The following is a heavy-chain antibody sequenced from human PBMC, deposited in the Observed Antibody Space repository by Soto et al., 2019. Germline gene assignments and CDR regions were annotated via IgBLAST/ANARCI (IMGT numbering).Heavy chain of an antibody. CDR2: ISTSSTI. Sequence: GGSLRLSCAASGFTFSDYYMNWVRQAPGKGLEWVSSISTSSTIYYADSVKGRFTISRDNAKNSLHLQMNSLRAEDTAVYYCATHNSSGWYWVNWFDPWGQGTLVTVS. CDR3: ATHNSSGWYWVNWFDP. V-gene: IGHV3-11*04. CDR1: GFTFSDYY. J-gene: IGHJ5*02. D-gene: IGHD6-19*01.